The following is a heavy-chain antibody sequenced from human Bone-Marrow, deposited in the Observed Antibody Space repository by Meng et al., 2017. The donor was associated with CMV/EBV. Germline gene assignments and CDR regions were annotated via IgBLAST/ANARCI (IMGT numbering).Heavy chain of an antibody. Sequence: GGSLRLSCAASGSAFEDYTMHWVRQAPGKGLEWVSLIDWDGGSTYYADSVKGRFTISRDNAKNSLYLQMNSLRAEDTAVYYCARGSRFLEWLLIDHQYGMDVWGQGTTVTVSS. CDR1: GSAFEDYT. V-gene: IGHV3-43*01. CDR3: ARGSRFLEWLLIDHQYGMDV. D-gene: IGHD3-3*01. CDR2: IDWDGGST. J-gene: IGHJ6*02.